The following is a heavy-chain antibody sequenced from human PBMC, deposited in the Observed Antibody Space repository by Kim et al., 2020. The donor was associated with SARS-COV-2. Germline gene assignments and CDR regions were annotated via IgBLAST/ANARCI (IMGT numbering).Heavy chain of an antibody. CDR3: ARGGGEGYGRGGSCLNWF. CDR2: IYYSGST. D-gene: IGHD2-15*01. V-gene: IGHV4-59*01. CDR1: GGSISSYY. J-gene: IGHJ5*01. Sequence: SETLSLTCTVSGGSISSYYWSWIRQPPGKGLEWIGYIYYSGSTNYNPSLKSRVTISVDTSKNQFSLKLSSVTAADTAVYYCARGGGEGYGRGGSCLNWF.